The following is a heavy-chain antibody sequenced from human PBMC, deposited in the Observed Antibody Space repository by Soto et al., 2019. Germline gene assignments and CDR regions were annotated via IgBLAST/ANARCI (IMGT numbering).Heavy chain of an antibody. CDR2: ISYDGSNK. V-gene: IGHV3-30*18. CDR3: AKGAWYFDY. Sequence: QVQLVESGGGVVQPGRSLRLSCAASGFTFSSYGMRWVRQAPGKGLEWVAVISYDGSNKYYADSVKGRFTISRDNSKNTLYLQMNSLRAEDTAVYYCAKGAWYFDYWGQGTLVTVSS. CDR1: GFTFSSYG. J-gene: IGHJ4*02.